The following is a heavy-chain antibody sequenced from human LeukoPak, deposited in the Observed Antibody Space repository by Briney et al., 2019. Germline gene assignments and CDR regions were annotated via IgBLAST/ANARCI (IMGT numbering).Heavy chain of an antibody. Sequence: SQTLSLTCTVSGGSISSGGYYWSWIRQHPGKGLEWIGYIYYSGSTYYNPSLKSRVTISVDTSKNQFSLKLSSVTAADTAVYYCARSEYQLPHYYYHYGMDVWGQGTTVTVSS. CDR3: ARSEYQLPHYYYHYGMDV. J-gene: IGHJ6*02. CDR2: IYYSGST. V-gene: IGHV4-31*03. D-gene: IGHD2-2*01. CDR1: GGSISSGGYY.